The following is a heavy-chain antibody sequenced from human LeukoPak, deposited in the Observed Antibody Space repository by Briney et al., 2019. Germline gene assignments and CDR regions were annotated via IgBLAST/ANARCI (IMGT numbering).Heavy chain of an antibody. D-gene: IGHD6-6*01. Sequence: GGSLRLSCAASGFTFDDYAMHWVRQAPGKGLEWVSGISWNSGSIGCADSVKGRFTISRDNAKNSLYLQMNSLRAEDMALYYCAKDMDEEQLGAFDIWGQGTMVTVSS. CDR2: ISWNSGSI. V-gene: IGHV3-9*03. J-gene: IGHJ3*02. CDR3: AKDMDEEQLGAFDI. CDR1: GFTFDDYA.